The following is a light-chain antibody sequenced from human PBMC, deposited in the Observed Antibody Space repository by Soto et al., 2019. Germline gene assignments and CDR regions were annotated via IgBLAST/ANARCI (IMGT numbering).Light chain of an antibody. CDR3: CSWAGSNTFYF. V-gene: IGLV2-23*02. CDR1: TTEVGSYNL. CDR2: EVS. Sequence: QSALTQPASVSGSPGQSITISCTGTTTEVGSYNLVSWYQQHPGRAPKLMIYEVSRRPSGVSNRFSGSKSGNTASLTISGLQAEDEADYYCCSWAGSNTFYFFGTGTKLTVL. J-gene: IGLJ1*01.